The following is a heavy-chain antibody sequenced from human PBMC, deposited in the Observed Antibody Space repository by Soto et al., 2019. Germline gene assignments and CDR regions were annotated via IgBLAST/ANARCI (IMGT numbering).Heavy chain of an antibody. Sequence: EVQLLDSGGGLVQPGGSLRLSCAASGFTFSSSAMSWVRQAPGQGLEWVSAVSGSGGTTYSAASVRGRFTSSRDNSKNTLYLQMNSLRAEDTAIYFCARCTVDKIVTSGWCHYLDPWGQGTLVTVSS. V-gene: IGHV3-23*01. CDR1: GFTFSSSA. J-gene: IGHJ5*02. CDR3: ARCTVDKIVTSGWCHYLDP. CDR2: VSGSGGTT. D-gene: IGHD6-19*01.